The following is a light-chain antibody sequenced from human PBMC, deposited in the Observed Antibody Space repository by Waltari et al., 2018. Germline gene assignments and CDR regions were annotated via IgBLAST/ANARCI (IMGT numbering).Light chain of an antibody. V-gene: IGKV3-20*01. CDR3: QQYGSSPYT. Sequence: EIVLTQSPDTLSLSPGERATLSCRASQSGSSDSLAWYQQKHGQAPRLLIYGASSRATGIPDRFSGSGSGTDFTLTVSRLEPEDFAVYYCQQYGSSPYTFGQGTKVDIK. CDR2: GAS. J-gene: IGKJ2*01. CDR1: QSGSSDS.